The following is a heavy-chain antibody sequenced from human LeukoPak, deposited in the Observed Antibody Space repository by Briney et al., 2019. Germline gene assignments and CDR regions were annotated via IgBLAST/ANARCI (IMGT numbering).Heavy chain of an antibody. Sequence: GGSLRLSCAASGFTFSEFTMNWVRQAPGKGLEWVSYVSSGSATISYADSVKGRFTMSRDNAKNSLFLQMNTLRDEDRAVYFCARDLRYAFDYWGQGTLVTVSS. V-gene: IGHV3-48*02. CDR1: GFTFSEFT. CDR3: ARDLRYAFDY. CDR2: VSSGSATI. D-gene: IGHD5-12*01. J-gene: IGHJ4*02.